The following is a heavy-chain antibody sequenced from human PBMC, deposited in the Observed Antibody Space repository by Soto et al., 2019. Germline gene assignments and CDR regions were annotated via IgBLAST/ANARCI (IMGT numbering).Heavy chain of an antibody. Sequence: PGDALMLSWGASGFPFSTYGTHGVRQAPGKGLEWVAVIWYDGSNKYYADSVKGRFTISRDNYKNTLYLQMNSLRAEDTAVYCCARDRSTSYYYYGMDVWGQGT. V-gene: IGHV3-33*01. J-gene: IGHJ6*02. CDR1: GFPFSTYG. CDR2: IWYDGSNK. D-gene: IGHD2-2*01. CDR3: ARDRSTSYYYYGMDV.